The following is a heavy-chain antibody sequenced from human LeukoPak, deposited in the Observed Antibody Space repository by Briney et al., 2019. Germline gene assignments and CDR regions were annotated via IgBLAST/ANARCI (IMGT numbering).Heavy chain of an antibody. CDR3: ARAPPRGVGATAGAFDI. Sequence: GASVKVACKASGYTFTGYYMHWVRQAPGQGLEWMGWINPNSGGTNYAQKFQGRVTMTRDTSISTAYMELSRLRSDDTAVYYCARAPPRGVGATAGAFDIWGQGTMVTVSS. J-gene: IGHJ3*02. D-gene: IGHD1-26*01. V-gene: IGHV1-2*02. CDR2: INPNSGGT. CDR1: GYTFTGYY.